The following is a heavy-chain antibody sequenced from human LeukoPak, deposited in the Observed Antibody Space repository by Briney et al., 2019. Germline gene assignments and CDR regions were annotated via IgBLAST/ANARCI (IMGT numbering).Heavy chain of an antibody. J-gene: IGHJ5*02. D-gene: IGHD3-10*01. CDR2: VSSSSSYT. Sequence: GGSLRLSCAASGFTFSDYYMSWIRQAPGKGLVWVSYVSSSSSYTNYADSVKGRFTISRDNAKNSLYLQMNSLRAEDTAVYYCARDIFGSGSQEWFDPWGQGTLVTVSS. CDR3: ARDIFGSGSQEWFDP. CDR1: GFTFSDYY. V-gene: IGHV3-11*06.